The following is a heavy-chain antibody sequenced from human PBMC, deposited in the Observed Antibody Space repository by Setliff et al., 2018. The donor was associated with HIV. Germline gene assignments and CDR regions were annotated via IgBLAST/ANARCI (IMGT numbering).Heavy chain of an antibody. D-gene: IGHD1-26*01. J-gene: IGHJ2*01. V-gene: IGHV4-59*01. CDR2: IYYRGGT. CDR1: GASISSYY. Sequence: SETLSLTCNVSGASISSYYWSWIRQPPGKGLEWIGYIYYRGGTNYNPSLKSRITVSVDRSKNQFSLKLTSVTAADTALYYCARVPPFSGSNFSWYFDLWGRGTLVTVSS. CDR3: ARVPPFSGSNFSWYFDL.